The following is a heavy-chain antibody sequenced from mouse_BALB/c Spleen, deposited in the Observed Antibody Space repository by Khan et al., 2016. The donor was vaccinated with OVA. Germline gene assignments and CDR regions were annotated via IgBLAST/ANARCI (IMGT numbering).Heavy chain of an antibody. CDR1: GYTFTSYT. V-gene: IGHV1-4*01. Sequence: QVQLKQSGAELARPGASVKMSCKASGYTFTSYTIHWVRQRPGQALEWIGHINPSNNYTNYNQKFKDKAALIVDKSSTTAYMQLSSLTSEDSAVYYCIREGAYYRSDGWFVYWGQGTLVTVSA. CDR3: IREGAYYRSDGWFVY. CDR2: INPSNNYT. J-gene: IGHJ3*01. D-gene: IGHD2-14*01.